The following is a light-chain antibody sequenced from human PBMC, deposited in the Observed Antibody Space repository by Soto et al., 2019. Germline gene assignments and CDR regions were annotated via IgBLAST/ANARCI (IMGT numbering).Light chain of an antibody. CDR1: QSLRSDS. Sequence: TVLTQSPGTLSLFPGERATLSCRASQSLRSDSLAWYQHKPGQAPRVVIYGASTRATGIPDRFSGSGSGTDFTLTISRLEPEDFAVYYCQHYDKTPETFGQGTKVEI. J-gene: IGKJ1*01. V-gene: IGKV3-20*01. CDR3: QHYDKTPET. CDR2: GAS.